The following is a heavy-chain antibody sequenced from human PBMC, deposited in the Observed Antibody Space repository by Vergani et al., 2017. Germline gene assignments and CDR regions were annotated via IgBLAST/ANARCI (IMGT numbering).Heavy chain of an antibody. CDR3: ARVVGYYDSSGYFHYFDY. D-gene: IGHD3-22*01. Sequence: QVQLQESGPGLVKPSQTLSLTCTVSGGSISSGSYYWSWIRQPAGKGLEWIGRIYTSGSTNYNPSHKSRVTISVDTSKNQFSLKLSSVTAADTAVYYCARVVGYYDSSGYFHYFDYWGQGTLVTVSS. CDR2: IYTSGST. J-gene: IGHJ4*02. V-gene: IGHV4-61*02. CDR1: GGSISSGSYY.